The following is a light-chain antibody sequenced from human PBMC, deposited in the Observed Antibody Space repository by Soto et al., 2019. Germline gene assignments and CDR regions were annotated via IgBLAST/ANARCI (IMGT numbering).Light chain of an antibody. CDR3: QQYHTLPIT. V-gene: IGKV1-33*01. CDR1: QSIISY. CDR2: DTS. J-gene: IGKJ4*01. Sequence: DIQMTQSPSSLSASVGDRVTITCRASQSIISYLNWYQQKPGNAPKLLIFDTSDLETGVPSRFSGRGSGTDFTFTISSLQPEDVAAYYCQQYHTLPITFGGGTKVDIK.